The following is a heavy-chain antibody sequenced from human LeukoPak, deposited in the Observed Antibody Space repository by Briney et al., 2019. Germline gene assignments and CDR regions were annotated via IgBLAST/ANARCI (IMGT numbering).Heavy chain of an antibody. V-gene: IGHV4-30-2*01. CDR1: GDSISSGTYS. D-gene: IGHD2-2*01. Sequence: TLSLTCAVPGDSISSGTYSRTWIRQPPGKGLEWIGFISHSGGTYYNPSLKSRVTMSVDRSENQFSLKLSSVTAADTAVYYCARGLIVPSTIFDYWGQGALVTVSS. CDR3: ARGLIVPSTIFDY. J-gene: IGHJ4*02. CDR2: ISHSGGT.